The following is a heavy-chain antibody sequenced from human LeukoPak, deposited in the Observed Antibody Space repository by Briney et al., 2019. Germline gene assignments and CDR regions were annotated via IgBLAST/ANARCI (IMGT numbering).Heavy chain of an antibody. V-gene: IGHV3-23*01. Sequence: GGSLRLSCAASGFTLSSYAMTWVRQAPGRGLEWVSSVDGGGGGTYYADSVKGRFTISRDNSKDTLYLQMNGLRAEDTAVYYCARDSNSYGSGATIDYWGQGTLVTVSS. CDR2: VDGGGGGT. J-gene: IGHJ4*02. CDR3: ARDSNSYGSGATIDY. D-gene: IGHD3-10*01. CDR1: GFTLSSYA.